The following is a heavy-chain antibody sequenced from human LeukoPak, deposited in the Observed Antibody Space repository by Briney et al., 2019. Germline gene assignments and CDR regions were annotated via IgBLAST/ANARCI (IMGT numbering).Heavy chain of an antibody. J-gene: IGHJ6*02. D-gene: IGHD3-10*01. V-gene: IGHV4-59*01. Sequence: SETLSLTCTVSGGSINSDYWSWVRQPPGKGLEWIGYIYYSDSSTNYNPSLKSRVTISVDTSKNQFSLKLSSVTAADTAVYYCAKAGVLWFGELLRHGMDVWGQGTTVTVSS. CDR3: AKAGVLWFGELLRHGMDV. CDR1: GGSINSDY. CDR2: IYYSDSST.